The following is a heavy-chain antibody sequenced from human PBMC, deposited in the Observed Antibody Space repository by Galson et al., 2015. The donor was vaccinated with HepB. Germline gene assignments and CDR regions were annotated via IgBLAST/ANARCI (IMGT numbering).Heavy chain of an antibody. CDR2: ITSSGGST. CDR3: VRNLLWDGWHAFDI. J-gene: IGHJ3*02. D-gene: IGHD1-26*01. CDR1: GFTFSSFA. Sequence: SLRLSCAAPGFTFSSFAMSWVRQAPGKGLEWVSTITSSGGSTYYADSVKGRFTISRDNSKSTLYLQLSSLRAEDTGVYYCVRNLLWDGWHAFDIWGQGTTVTVSS. V-gene: IGHV3-23*01.